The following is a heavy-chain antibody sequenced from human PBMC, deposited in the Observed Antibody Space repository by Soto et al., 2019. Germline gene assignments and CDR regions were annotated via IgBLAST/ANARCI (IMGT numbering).Heavy chain of an antibody. J-gene: IGHJ6*02. V-gene: IGHV4-34*08. CDR1: GFTFSGYA. D-gene: IGHD3-3*02. CDR2: INHSGST. Sequence: GSLRLSCAASGFTFSGYAMSWVRQAPGKGLGWIGEINHSGSTNYNPSLKSRVTISVDTSKNQFSLKLSSVTAADTAVYYCHRVRKRGAGAPQAFYYYGMDVWGQGT. CDR3: HRVRKRGAGAPQAFYYYGMDV.